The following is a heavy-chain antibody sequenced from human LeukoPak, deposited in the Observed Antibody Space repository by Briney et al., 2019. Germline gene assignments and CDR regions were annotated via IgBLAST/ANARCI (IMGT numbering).Heavy chain of an antibody. CDR3: ARDNYYDSIRYRNWFDP. D-gene: IGHD3-22*01. J-gene: IGHJ5*02. CDR1: GDSVSSNSAA. Sequence: SQTLSLTCAISGDSVSSNSAAWNWIRQSPSRGLEWLGRTYYRSKWYNDYAVSVKSRITINPDTSKNQFSLQLNSVTPEDTAVYYCARDNYYDSIRYRNWFDPWGQGTLVTVSS. V-gene: IGHV6-1*01. CDR2: TYYRSKWYN.